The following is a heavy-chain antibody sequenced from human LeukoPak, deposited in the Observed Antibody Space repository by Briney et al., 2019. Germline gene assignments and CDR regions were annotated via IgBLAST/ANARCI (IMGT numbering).Heavy chain of an antibody. CDR1: GYTFTDYS. CDR2: INPNSGGT. CDR3: AREFFYSSGTKSNRVDY. J-gene: IGHJ4*02. V-gene: IGHV1-2*02. Sequence: ASVKVSCKASGYTFTDYSMHWVRQAPGQGLEWMGWINPNSGGTNYAQKFQGRVTMTRDTSISTAYMELSRLRSEDTAVYYCAREFFYSSGTKSNRVDYWGQGTLVTVSS. D-gene: IGHD6-19*01.